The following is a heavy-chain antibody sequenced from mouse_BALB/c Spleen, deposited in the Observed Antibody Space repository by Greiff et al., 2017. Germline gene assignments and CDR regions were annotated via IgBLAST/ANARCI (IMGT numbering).Heavy chain of an antibody. CDR3: NRYYGNRDC. Sequence: VQLQQSGAELVRSGASVKLSCTASGFNINDYYMHWVKQRPEQGLEWIGWIDPENGDTEYAPKFQGQATMTADTASNTAYLQLSSLASEDTAVYYCNRYYGNRDCWGQGTTLTVSA. CDR2: IDPENGDT. D-gene: IGHD2-1*01. CDR1: GFNINDYY. V-gene: IGHV14-4*02. J-gene: IGHJ2*01.